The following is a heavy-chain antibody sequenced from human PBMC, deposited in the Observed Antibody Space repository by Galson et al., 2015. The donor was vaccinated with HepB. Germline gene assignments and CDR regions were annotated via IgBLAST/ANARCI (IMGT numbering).Heavy chain of an antibody. CDR1: GFTFSSYA. J-gene: IGHJ4*02. CDR2: ISGSGGST. Sequence: SLRLSCAASGFTFSSYAMSWVRQAPGKGLEWVSAISGSGGSTYYADSVKGRFTISRDNSKNTLYLQMNSLRAEDTAVYYCAKGLVSGYYAIDYWGQGTLVTVSS. D-gene: IGHD3-22*01. V-gene: IGHV3-23*01. CDR3: AKGLVSGYYAIDY.